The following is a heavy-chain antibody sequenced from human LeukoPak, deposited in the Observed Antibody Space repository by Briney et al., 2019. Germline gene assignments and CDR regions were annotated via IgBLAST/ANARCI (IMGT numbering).Heavy chain of an antibody. CDR2: IYYSGST. CDR1: GGSISSYY. D-gene: IGHD6-13*01. Sequence: SETLSLTCTVSGGSISSYYWSWIRQPPGKGLEWIGYIYYSGSTSYNPSLKSRVTISVDTSKNQFSLKLSSVTAADTAVYYCASDGVSAAAGSFDLWGRGTLVTVSS. J-gene: IGHJ2*01. V-gene: IGHV4-59*01. CDR3: ASDGVSAAAGSFDL.